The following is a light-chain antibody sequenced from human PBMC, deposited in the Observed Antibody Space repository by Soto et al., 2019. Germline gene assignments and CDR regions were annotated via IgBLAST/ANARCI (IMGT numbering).Light chain of an antibody. CDR2: DAS. V-gene: IGKV3-11*01. J-gene: IGKJ4*01. Sequence: ETVLTQSPATLSLSPGERATLSCRASQSVSSYLAWYQQKPGQAPRLLISDASNRATGIPARFSGSGSGTDFTLTISSLEPEDFAVYYCQQRSNWPLTFGGGTKVAIK. CDR3: QQRSNWPLT. CDR1: QSVSSY.